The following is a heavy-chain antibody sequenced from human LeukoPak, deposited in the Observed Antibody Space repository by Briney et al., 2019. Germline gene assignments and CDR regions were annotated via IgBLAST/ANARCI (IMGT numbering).Heavy chain of an antibody. D-gene: IGHD6-13*01. J-gene: IGHJ3*02. CDR1: GFTFSSYA. Sequence: GGSLRLSCAASGFTFSSYAKHWVRQAPGKGLEWVAVISYDGSNKYYADSVKGRFTISRDNSKNTLYLQMNSLRAEDTAVYYCAREAAAGRDAFDIWGQGTMVTVSS. V-gene: IGHV3-30-3*01. CDR2: ISYDGSNK. CDR3: AREAAAGRDAFDI.